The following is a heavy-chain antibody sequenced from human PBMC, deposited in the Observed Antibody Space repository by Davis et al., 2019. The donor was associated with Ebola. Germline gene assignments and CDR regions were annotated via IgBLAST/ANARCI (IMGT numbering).Heavy chain of an antibody. CDR2: IRSKASSYAT. V-gene: IGHV3-73*01. J-gene: IGHJ4*02. CDR3: TSTTTVKEY. D-gene: IGHD4-17*01. CDR1: GFTFSGSA. Sequence: GESLKISCAASGFTFSGSAMHWVRQASGKGLEWVGRIRSKASSYATAYAASVKGRFTIYRDDSKNTAYLQMNSLKTEDTAVYYCTSTTTVKEYWGQGTLVTVSS.